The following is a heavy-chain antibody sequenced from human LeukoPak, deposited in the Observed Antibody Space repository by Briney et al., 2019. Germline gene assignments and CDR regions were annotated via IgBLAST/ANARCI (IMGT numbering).Heavy chain of an antibody. J-gene: IGHJ4*02. D-gene: IGHD3-22*01. Sequence: SETLSLTCTVSGGSISSYYWSWIRQPPGKGLEWIGYIYYSGSTNYNPSLKSRVTISVDTSKNQFSLKLSSETAADTAVYYCARHSTSGYYYDFDYWGQGTLVTVSS. CDR1: GGSISSYY. CDR3: ARHSTSGYYYDFDY. V-gene: IGHV4-59*08. CDR2: IYYSGST.